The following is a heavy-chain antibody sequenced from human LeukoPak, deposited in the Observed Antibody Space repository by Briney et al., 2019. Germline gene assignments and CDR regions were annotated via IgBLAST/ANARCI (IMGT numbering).Heavy chain of an antibody. V-gene: IGHV3-30*18. CDR1: GFTFSSYG. CDR3: AKDYSNYCDY. CDR2: ISYDGSNK. Sequence: GGSLRLSCAASGFTFSSYGMHWVRQAPGKGLEWVAVISYDGSNKYYADCVKGRFTISRDNSKNTLYLQMNSLRAEDTAVYYCAKDYSNYCDYWGQGTLVTVSS. J-gene: IGHJ4*02. D-gene: IGHD4-11*01.